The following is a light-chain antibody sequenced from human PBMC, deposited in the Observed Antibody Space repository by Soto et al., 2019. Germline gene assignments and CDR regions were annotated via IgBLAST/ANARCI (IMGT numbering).Light chain of an antibody. Sequence: DIQMTQSPSSLSASVGDRVTITCRASQSISTYLNWYQQKRGEAPKLLIYAASNLQNGVPSRFSGSGSGTEFTLSISTLQPEDCATYYCQQNYNGLTFAGGTYVEI. CDR2: AAS. J-gene: IGKJ4*01. CDR3: QQNYNGLT. CDR1: QSISTY. V-gene: IGKV1-39*01.